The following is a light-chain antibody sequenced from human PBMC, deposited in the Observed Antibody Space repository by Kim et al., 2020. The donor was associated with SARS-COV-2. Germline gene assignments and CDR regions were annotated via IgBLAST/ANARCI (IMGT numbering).Light chain of an antibody. CDR1: SLRKYY. CDR3: NSRDSSGNHLV. Sequence: SELTQDPAVSVALGQTVRITCQGDSLRKYYASWYQQKPGQAPVLVIYGKNNRPSGIPDRFSGSSSGNTASLTITGAQAEDEADYYCNSRDSSGNHLVFGGGTKVTVL. CDR2: GKN. V-gene: IGLV3-19*01. J-gene: IGLJ3*02.